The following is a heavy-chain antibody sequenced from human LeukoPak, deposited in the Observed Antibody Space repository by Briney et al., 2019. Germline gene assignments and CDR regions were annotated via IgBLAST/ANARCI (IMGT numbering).Heavy chain of an antibody. V-gene: IGHV3-7*03. J-gene: IGHJ4*02. CDR1: GFTFSSSW. Sequence: GGSLRLSCAASGFTFSSSWMTWVRQAPGKGLEWVANIKPDGSERYYVDSVKGRFTISRDNAKNSLYLQMNSLRAEDMALYYCAKGGAAAGTGLVDWGQGTLVTVSS. CDR2: IKPDGSER. CDR3: AKGGAAAGTGLVD. D-gene: IGHD6-13*01.